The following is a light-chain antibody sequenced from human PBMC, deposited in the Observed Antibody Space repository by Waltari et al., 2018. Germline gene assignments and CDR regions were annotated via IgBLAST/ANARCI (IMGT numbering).Light chain of an antibody. J-gene: IGKJ2*01. V-gene: IGKV4-1*01. CDR2: WAS. Sequence: DIVMTQSPDSLAVSLGERATINCKSSQSVLYSSNNKNYLAGYQQKPGQPPKLLIYWASTRESGVPDRFSGSGSGTDFTLTISSLQAEDVAVYYCQQYYTEVTFGQGTKLEIK. CDR3: QQYYTEVT. CDR1: QSVLYSSNNKNY.